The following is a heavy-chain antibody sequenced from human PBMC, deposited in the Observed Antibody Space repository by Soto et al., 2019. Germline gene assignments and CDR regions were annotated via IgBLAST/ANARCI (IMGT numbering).Heavy chain of an antibody. CDR3: TKYTYTSRYAYYGMDV. D-gene: IGHD6-13*01. CDR1: GFTFGNYA. Sequence: GGSLRLSCTTSGFTFGNYAMSWSRQAPGKGLEWVGVIRSKAYGGTTDYAASVKGRFTISRDDSKSIAYLQMNSLKSEDTGVYYCTKYTYTSRYAYYGMDVWGHGTTVTVSS. J-gene: IGHJ6*02. V-gene: IGHV3-49*03. CDR2: IRSKAYGGTT.